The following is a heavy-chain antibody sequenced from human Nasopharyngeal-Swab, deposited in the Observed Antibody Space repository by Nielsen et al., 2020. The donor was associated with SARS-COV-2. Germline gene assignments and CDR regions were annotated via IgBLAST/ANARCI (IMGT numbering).Heavy chain of an antibody. V-gene: IGHV4-39*01. Sequence: SETLSLTCTVSGGSISSSSYYWGWIRQPPGKGLEWIGSIYYSGTTYCNPSLKSRVTISVDTSKNQFSLKLSSVTAADTAVYYCARSGRYDDFWTWDWFDPWGQGTLVTVSS. J-gene: IGHJ5*02. CDR1: GGSISSSSYY. D-gene: IGHD3-3*01. CDR2: IYYSGTT. CDR3: ARSGRYDDFWTWDWFDP.